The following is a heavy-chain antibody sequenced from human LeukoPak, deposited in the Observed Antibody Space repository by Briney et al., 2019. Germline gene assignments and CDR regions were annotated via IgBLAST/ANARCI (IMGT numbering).Heavy chain of an antibody. CDR2: ISGSGGNT. D-gene: IGHD4-17*01. J-gene: IGHJ3*02. CDR1: GFTFSSYA. Sequence: QPGGSLRLSCAASGFTFSSYAMNWVRQTPGEGLEWVSGISGSGGNTYYTDSVTGRFTISRDNSKNTLYMQMNSLRAEDTAVYYCAEGVRPSYGAQGGSSAFDIWGQGTMVTVSS. V-gene: IGHV3-23*01. CDR3: AEGVRPSYGAQGGSSAFDI.